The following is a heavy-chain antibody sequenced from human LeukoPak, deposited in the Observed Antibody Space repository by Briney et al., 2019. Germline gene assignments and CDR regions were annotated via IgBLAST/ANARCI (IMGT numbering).Heavy chain of an antibody. CDR1: GYTFTDYY. V-gene: IGHV1-2*02. CDR2: ISPSSGDT. Sequence: GASVRVSCTASGYTFTDYYLHWVRQAPGQGLEWMGWISPSSGDTNYAQKVQDRVSITRDTSINTVYMELSRLRSDDTAPYHCARGRFRVTTSNACIGDYWGQGTLVTVSS. CDR3: ARGRFRVTTSNACIGDY. D-gene: IGHD4-17*01. J-gene: IGHJ4*02.